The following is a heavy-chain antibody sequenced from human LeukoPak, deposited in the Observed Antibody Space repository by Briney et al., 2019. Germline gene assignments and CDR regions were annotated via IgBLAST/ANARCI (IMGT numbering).Heavy chain of an antibody. Sequence: SETLSLTCTVSGGSISSYYWSWIRQPAGKGLEWTGRIYTSGSTNYNPSLKSRVTMSVDTSKNQFSLKLSSVTAADTAVYYCARVGDFWSGYLFDYWGQGTLVTVSS. CDR1: GGSISSYY. CDR3: ARVGDFWSGYLFDY. V-gene: IGHV4-4*07. CDR2: IYTSGST. J-gene: IGHJ4*02. D-gene: IGHD3-3*01.